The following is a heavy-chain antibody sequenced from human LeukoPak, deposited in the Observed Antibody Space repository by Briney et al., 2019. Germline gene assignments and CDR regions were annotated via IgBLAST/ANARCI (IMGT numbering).Heavy chain of an antibody. CDR3: ATYYDFWSGYPGGYYFDY. V-gene: IGHV3-11*01. Sequence: GGSLRLSCAASGFTFSDYYMSWIRQAPGKGLEWVSYISSSGSTIYYADSVKGRFTISRDNAKNSLYLQMNSLRAEDTAVYYCATYYDFWSGYPGGYYFDYWGQGTLVTVSS. D-gene: IGHD3-3*01. CDR2: ISSSGSTI. J-gene: IGHJ4*02. CDR1: GFTFSDYY.